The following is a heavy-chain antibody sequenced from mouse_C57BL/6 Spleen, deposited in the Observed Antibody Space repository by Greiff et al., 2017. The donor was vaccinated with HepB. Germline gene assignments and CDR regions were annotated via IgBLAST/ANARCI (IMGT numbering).Heavy chain of an antibody. J-gene: IGHJ4*01. CDR3: ARWHYYARDY. CDR1: GYTFTSYW. Sequence: QVQLQQPGAELVMPGASVKLSCKASGYTFTSYWMHWVKQRPGQGLEWIGEIDPSDSYTNYNQKFKGKSTLTVDKSSSKAYMQLSSLTSEDSAVYYCARWHYYARDYWGQGTSVTVSS. CDR2: IDPSDSYT. V-gene: IGHV1-69*01.